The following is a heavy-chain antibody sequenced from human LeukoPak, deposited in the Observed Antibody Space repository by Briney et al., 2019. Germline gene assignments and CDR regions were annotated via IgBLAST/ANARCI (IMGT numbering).Heavy chain of an antibody. V-gene: IGHV4-59*02. D-gene: IGHD3-22*01. CDR2: VDYIGRT. CDR3: TRGYYEPFDR. CDR1: GGSVSSSH. J-gene: IGHJ4*02. Sequence: SETLSLNCTVSGGSVSSSHWNWIRQPPGKGLEWIGNVDYIGRTKYNPSLRSRVTMSLDTSNNQFSLKLRSVTASDTALYYCTRGYYEPFDRWGQGTLVTVSS.